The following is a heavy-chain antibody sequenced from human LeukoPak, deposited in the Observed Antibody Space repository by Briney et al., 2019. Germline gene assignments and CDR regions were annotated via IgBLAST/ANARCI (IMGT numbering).Heavy chain of an antibody. CDR3: ARNAGTTVDC. CDR2: IYSAGST. Sequence: PGGSLRLSCAASGFTVGNNYMSWVRQAPGKGLEWVSLIYSAGSTYYADSVKGRFTISRDNSKNTVYLQMSSLRAEDTAVYYCARNAGTTVDCWGQGTLVTVSS. V-gene: IGHV3-66*01. J-gene: IGHJ4*02. CDR1: GFTVGNNY. D-gene: IGHD1-1*01.